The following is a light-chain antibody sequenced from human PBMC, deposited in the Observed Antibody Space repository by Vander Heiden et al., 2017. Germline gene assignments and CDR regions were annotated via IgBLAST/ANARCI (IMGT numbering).Light chain of an antibody. CDR2: DAS. CDR3: QQRSNWPPFT. J-gene: IGKJ3*01. CDR1: QSVSSY. Sequence: EIVLTQSPATLSLSPGERATLSCRASQSVSSYLAWYQQKPGQAPRLLIYDASNRATGIRARFSGSGSGTDFTLTISSLEPEDLAVYYCQQRSNWPPFTFGPGTKVDIK. V-gene: IGKV3-11*01.